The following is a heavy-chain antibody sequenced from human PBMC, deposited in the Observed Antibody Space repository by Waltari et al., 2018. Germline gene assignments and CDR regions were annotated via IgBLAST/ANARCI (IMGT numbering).Heavy chain of an antibody. CDR3: SCSGLDAFDI. J-gene: IGHJ3*02. CDR1: GYSFTSYW. V-gene: IGHV5-51*03. CDR2: THPGAPET. D-gene: IGHD3-10*02. Sequence: EVQLVQSGAEVKKPGESLKISCKGSGYSFTSYWIGWVRQMPGKGLEWMGVTHPGAPETRYSPSFQGQVTMSADKSISTAYLQGGSLKASDTAMYYCSCSGLDAFDIWGQGTMVTVSS.